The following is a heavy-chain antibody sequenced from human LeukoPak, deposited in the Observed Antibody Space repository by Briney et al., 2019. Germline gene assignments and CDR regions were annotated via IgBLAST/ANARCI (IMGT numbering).Heavy chain of an antibody. V-gene: IGHV3-23*01. D-gene: IGHD4-11*01. J-gene: IGHJ4*02. Sequence: PGRSLRLSCAASGFTFSNCAMNWVRQAPGKGLEWVSAISDSASSTYYADSVKGRFTISRDNAKNTLYLQMNSLRAEDTAVYYCAKMPNSNYFDYWGQGTLVTVSS. CDR2: ISDSASST. CDR3: AKMPNSNYFDY. CDR1: GFTFSNCA.